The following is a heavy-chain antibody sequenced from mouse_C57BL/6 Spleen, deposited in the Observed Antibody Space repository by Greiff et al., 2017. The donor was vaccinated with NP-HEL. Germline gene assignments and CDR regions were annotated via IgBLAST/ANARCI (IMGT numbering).Heavy chain of an antibody. CDR2: ISSGGSYT. CDR3: ARQGGYDPYYFDY. Sequence: EVKLVESGGDLVKPGGSLKLSCAASGFTFSSYGMSWVRQTPDKRLEWVATISSGGSYTYYPDSVKGRFTISRDNAKNTLYLQMSSLKSEDTAMYYCARQGGYDPYYFDYWGQGTTLTVSS. D-gene: IGHD2-2*01. CDR1: GFTFSSYG. J-gene: IGHJ2*01. V-gene: IGHV5-6*01.